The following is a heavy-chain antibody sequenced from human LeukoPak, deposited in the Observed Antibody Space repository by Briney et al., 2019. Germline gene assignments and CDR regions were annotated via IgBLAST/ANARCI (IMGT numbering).Heavy chain of an antibody. J-gene: IGHJ3*02. D-gene: IGHD1-26*01. CDR1: GYSISSGYY. CDR3: ASLDSGSYFGRGAFDI. Sequence: SETLSLTCTVSGYSISSGYYWGWIRQPPGKGLEWIGYIYYSGSTKYNPSLKTRVTISLDTSKNQFSLKLSSVTAADTAVYYCASLDSGSYFGRGAFDIWGQGTMVTVSS. V-gene: IGHV4-38-2*02. CDR2: IYYSGST.